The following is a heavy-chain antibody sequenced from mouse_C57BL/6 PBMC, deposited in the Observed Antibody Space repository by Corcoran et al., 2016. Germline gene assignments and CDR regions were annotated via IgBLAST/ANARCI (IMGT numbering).Heavy chain of an antibody. CDR3: ARDRDYYGSSSFAY. D-gene: IGHD1-1*01. J-gene: IGHJ3*01. CDR1: GYSITSGYY. Sequence: DVQLQESGPGLVKPSQSLSLTCSVTGYSITSGYYWNWIRQFPGNKLEWMGYISYDGSNNYNPSLKNRISITRDTSKNQFFLKLNSVTTEDTATYYCARDRDYYGSSSFAYWGQGTLVTVSA. CDR2: ISYDGSN. V-gene: IGHV3-6*01.